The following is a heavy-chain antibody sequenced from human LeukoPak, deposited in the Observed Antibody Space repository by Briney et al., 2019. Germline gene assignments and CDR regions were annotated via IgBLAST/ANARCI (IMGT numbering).Heavy chain of an antibody. D-gene: IGHD2-2*02. Sequence: GESLKISCKGSGYSFTNYWIGWVRQMPGKGLEWMGIIYPGDSDTRYSPSFQGQVTISIDKSISTAYLQWSSLKALDNAMYYCARGPYGYTSSATLGSYNWFDPWGQGSLVTVSS. J-gene: IGHJ5*02. V-gene: IGHV5-51*01. CDR2: IYPGDSDT. CDR3: ARGPYGYTSSATLGSYNWFDP. CDR1: GYSFTNYW.